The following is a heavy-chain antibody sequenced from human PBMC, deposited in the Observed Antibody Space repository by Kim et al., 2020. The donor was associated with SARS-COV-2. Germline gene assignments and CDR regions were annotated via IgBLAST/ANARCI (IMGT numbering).Heavy chain of an antibody. CDR2: ISAYNGNT. CDR1: GYTFTSYG. Sequence: ASVKVSCKASGYTFTSYGFIWVRQAPGQGLEWMGWISAYNGNTNYAQNLQGRVIMTTDTSTSTAYMELRSLRSDETAVYYCARAWGGPQYSSSWPGDNWFDHWGQGTLVTVSS. V-gene: IGHV1-18*01. CDR3: ARAWGGPQYSSSWPGDNWFDH. J-gene: IGHJ5*02. D-gene: IGHD6-13*01.